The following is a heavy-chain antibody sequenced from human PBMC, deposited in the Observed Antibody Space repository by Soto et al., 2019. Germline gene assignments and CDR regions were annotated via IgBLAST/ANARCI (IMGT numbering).Heavy chain of an antibody. CDR2: ISGSGGST. J-gene: IGHJ4*02. CDR1: GFTFSSFA. D-gene: IGHD6-19*01. V-gene: IGHV3-23*01. CDR3: ARRSSGWYFDY. Sequence: EVPLLESGGGLVQPGGSLRLSCAASGFTFSSFAMSWVRQAPGKGLEWVSAISGSGGSTYYADSVKGRFTISRDNSKNTLYLQMNSLRAEDTAVYYCARRSSGWYFDYWGQGTLVTVSS.